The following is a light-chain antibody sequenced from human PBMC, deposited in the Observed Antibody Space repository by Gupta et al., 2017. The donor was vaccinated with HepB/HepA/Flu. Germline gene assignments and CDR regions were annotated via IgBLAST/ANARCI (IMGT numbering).Light chain of an antibody. CDR1: QSVLYSSNNKNY. J-gene: IGKJ1*01. CDR2: WAS. CDR3: QQYDSTRT. V-gene: IGKV4-1*01. Sequence: IVMTQSPDSLAVSLGERATINCKSSQSVLYSSNNKNYLAWYQQKPGQPPKLLIYWASTRESGVPDRFSGSGSGTDFTLTISSLQAEDVAVYYCQQYDSTRTFGQGTKVEIK.